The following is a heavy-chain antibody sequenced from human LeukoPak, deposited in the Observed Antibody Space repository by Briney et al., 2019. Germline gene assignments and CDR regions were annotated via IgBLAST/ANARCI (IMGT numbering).Heavy chain of an antibody. CDR3: ARKVRFGDTDSDY. V-gene: IGHV5-10-1*01. CDR1: GYSFTSYW. CDR2: IDPSDSYT. J-gene: IGHJ4*02. D-gene: IGHD3-10*01. Sequence: GESLKISCKGSGYSFTSYWISWVRRMPGKGLEWMGRIDPSDSYTNYSPSFQGHVTISADKSISTAYLQWSSLKASDTAMYYCARKVRFGDTDSDYWGQGTLVTVSS.